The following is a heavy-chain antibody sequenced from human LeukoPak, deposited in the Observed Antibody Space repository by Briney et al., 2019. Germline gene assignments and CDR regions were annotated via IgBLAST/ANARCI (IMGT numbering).Heavy chain of an antibody. J-gene: IGHJ6*02. CDR1: GGTFSSYA. D-gene: IGHD3-22*01. CDR2: IIPILGIA. CDR3: ARAAAMIAQIGTMDV. Sequence: GASVKVSCKASGGTFSSYAISWVRQAPGQGLEWMGRIIPILGIANYAQKFQGRVTITADKSTSTAYMELSSLRSEDTAVYYCARAAAMIAQIGTMDVWGQGTTVTVSS. V-gene: IGHV1-69*04.